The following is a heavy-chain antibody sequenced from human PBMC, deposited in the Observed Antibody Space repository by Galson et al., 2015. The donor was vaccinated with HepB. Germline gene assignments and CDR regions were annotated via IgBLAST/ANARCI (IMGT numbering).Heavy chain of an antibody. J-gene: IGHJ4*02. V-gene: IGHV3-30*18. CDR2: ISYDGSNK. CDR1: GFTFSSYG. Sequence: SLRLSCAASGFTFSSYGMHWVRQAPGKGLEWVAVISYDGSNKYYADSVKGRFTISRDNSKNTLYLQMNSLRAEGTAVYYCAKEVLRYCSSTSCHYFDYWGQGTLVTVSS. D-gene: IGHD2-2*01. CDR3: AKEVLRYCSSTSCHYFDY.